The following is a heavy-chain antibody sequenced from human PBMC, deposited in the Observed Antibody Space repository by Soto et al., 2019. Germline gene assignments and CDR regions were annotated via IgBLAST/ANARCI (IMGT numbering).Heavy chain of an antibody. CDR3: ASLYSGYDLRGVFDY. J-gene: IGHJ4*02. D-gene: IGHD5-12*01. CDR1: GFTFSSYS. CDR2: ISSSSSYI. V-gene: IGHV3-21*01. Sequence: EVQLVESGGGLVKHGGSRILSCAASGFTFSSYSMNWVRQAPGQGLEWVSSISSSSSYIYYADSVKGRFTISRDNAKNSLYLQMNSLRAEDTAVYYCASLYSGYDLRGVFDYWGQGTLVTVSS.